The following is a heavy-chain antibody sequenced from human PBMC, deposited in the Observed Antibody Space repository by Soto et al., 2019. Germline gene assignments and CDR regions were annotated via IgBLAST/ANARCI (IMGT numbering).Heavy chain of an antibody. J-gene: IGHJ4*02. CDR1: GFTFSSYA. D-gene: IGHD5-12*01. Sequence: EVQLLESGGGLVQPGGSLRLSCAASGFTFSSYAMSWVRQAPGKGLEWVSAISGSGGSTYYADSVKGRFTISRDNAKNSLYLQMNSLRAEDTAVYYCAVNSGYDQPFDYWGQGTLVTVSS. CDR3: AVNSGYDQPFDY. CDR2: ISGSGGST. V-gene: IGHV3-23*01.